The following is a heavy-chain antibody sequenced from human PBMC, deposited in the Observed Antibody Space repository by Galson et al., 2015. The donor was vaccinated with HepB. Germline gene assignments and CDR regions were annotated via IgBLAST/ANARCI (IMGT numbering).Heavy chain of an antibody. D-gene: IGHD5-24*01. J-gene: IGHJ5*02. CDR3: ARGSGRWLNKGGRVYNWFDP. CDR1: GGSFSGYY. Sequence: SETLSLTCAVYGGSFSGYYWSWIRQPPGKGLEWIGEINHSGSTNYNPSLKSRVTISVDTSKNQFSLKLSSVTAADTAVYYCARGSGRWLNKGGRVYNWFDPWGQGTLVTVSS. V-gene: IGHV4-34*01. CDR2: INHSGST.